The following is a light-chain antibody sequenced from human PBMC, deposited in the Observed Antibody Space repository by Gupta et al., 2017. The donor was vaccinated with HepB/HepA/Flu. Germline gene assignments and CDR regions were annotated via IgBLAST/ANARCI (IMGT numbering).Light chain of an antibody. CDR1: QSLVHSDGNTY. Sequence: DIVMTQTPLSSPVTLGQPASISCRSSQSLVHSDGNTYLSWLQQRPGQPPRLLIYKISNRCSGVPDRFSGSRAGTAFTLKITSVEAADVGVYYCRQASHPICSFGQGTXVEI. V-gene: IGKV2-24*01. CDR2: KIS. J-gene: IGKJ2*04. CDR3: RQASHPICS.